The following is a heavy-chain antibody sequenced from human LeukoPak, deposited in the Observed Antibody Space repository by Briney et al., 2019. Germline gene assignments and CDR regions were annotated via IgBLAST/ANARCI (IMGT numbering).Heavy chain of an antibody. D-gene: IGHD2-21*01. CDR2: VSQSGNT. Sequence: PSETLSLTCTLSGVTITSSDHYWVWIRQSPGKGLEWIGSVSQSGNTYYRSSLKSRVTVSIDTSKNELSLSLTSVTAADTAQYYCARHLYCSASACWYIDLWGRGTLVIVSP. J-gene: IGHJ2*01. CDR3: ARHLYCSASACWYIDL. V-gene: IGHV4-39*01. CDR1: GVTITSSDHY.